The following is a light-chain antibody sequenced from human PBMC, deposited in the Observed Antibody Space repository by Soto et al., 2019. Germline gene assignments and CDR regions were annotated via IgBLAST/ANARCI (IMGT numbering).Light chain of an antibody. Sequence: EIVLTQSPGTLSLSLGERATLSCRASQTVDSNYLAWYQQKLGQAPRLLIYEASSRATGIPDRFSGSGSGTDFTLTISRLEPEDFAVYYCQQYGRSSGFAFGPGTRVDI. V-gene: IGKV3-20*01. J-gene: IGKJ3*01. CDR2: EAS. CDR3: QQYGRSSGFA. CDR1: QTVDSNY.